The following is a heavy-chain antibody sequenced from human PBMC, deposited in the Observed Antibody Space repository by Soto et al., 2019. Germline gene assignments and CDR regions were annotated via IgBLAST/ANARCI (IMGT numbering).Heavy chain of an antibody. CDR3: AKSRPEYSSPLSTFQH. CDR2: ISGSGGST. CDR1: GFTFSSYA. D-gene: IGHD6-6*01. J-gene: IGHJ1*01. V-gene: IGHV3-23*01. Sequence: PGGTLRLSCAASGFTFSSYAMSCVRQAPENALEWVSAISGSGGSTYYADSVKGRFTSSRDNSKNTLYLQMNSLRAEDTAVYYCAKSRPEYSSPLSTFQHCGQGTLVTVSS.